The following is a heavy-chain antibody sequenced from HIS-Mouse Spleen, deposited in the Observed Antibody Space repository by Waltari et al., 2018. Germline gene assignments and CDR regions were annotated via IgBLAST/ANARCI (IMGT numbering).Heavy chain of an antibody. Sequence: QLQLQESGPGLVKPSETLSLTCTVSGGSISSSSYYWGWIRQPPGKGLEWIGGIYYSGGTDYNPALKSGVTRSVDTSKNQCSLKLSSVTAADTAVYYCAREIPYSSSWYDWYFDLWGRGTLVTVSS. V-gene: IGHV4-39*07. J-gene: IGHJ2*01. D-gene: IGHD6-13*01. CDR2: IYYSGGT. CDR1: GGSISSSSYY. CDR3: AREIPYSSSWYDWYFDL.